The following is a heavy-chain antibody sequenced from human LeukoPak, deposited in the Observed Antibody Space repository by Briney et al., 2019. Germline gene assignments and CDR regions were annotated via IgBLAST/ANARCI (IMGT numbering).Heavy chain of an antibody. CDR1: GYTFTSYG. CDR3: ARVQAPGIAGQYDAFDI. J-gene: IGHJ3*02. Sequence: ASVKVSCKASGYTFTSYGISWVRQAPGQGLEWMGWISAYNGDTNYAQKLQGRATMTTDTSTSTAYMELRSLRSDDTAVYYCARVQAPGIAGQYDAFDIWGEGTMVTVSS. V-gene: IGHV1-18*01. D-gene: IGHD6-13*01. CDR2: ISAYNGDT.